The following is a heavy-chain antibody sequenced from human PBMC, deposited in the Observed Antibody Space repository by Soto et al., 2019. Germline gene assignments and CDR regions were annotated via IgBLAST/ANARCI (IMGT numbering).Heavy chain of an antibody. D-gene: IGHD1-26*01. CDR2: MGNDGITT. CDR3: AKEFQWELHAFDI. Sequence: GGSLRLACASYRFTFSTYGMHWVRQAPGKGLEWVAVMGNDGITTFCADSVKGRFTISRDNSKNTLFLQMNCLRADDTAVYYCAKEFQWELHAFDIWGQGTMVTVSS. CDR1: RFTFSTYG. J-gene: IGHJ3*02. V-gene: IGHV3-30*02.